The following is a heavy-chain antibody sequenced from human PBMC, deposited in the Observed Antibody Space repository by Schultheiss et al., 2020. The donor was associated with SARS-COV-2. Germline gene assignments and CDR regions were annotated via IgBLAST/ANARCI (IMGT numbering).Heavy chain of an antibody. J-gene: IGHJ1*01. CDR2: ISGSGGST. Sequence: GGSLRLSCAASGFTFSSYAMSWVRQAPGKGLEWVSAISGSGGSTYYADSVKGRFTISRDNSKNTLYLQMNSLRAEDTAVYYCAKDHRPAGDYVIHLGIVGEYFQHWGQGTLVTVSS. V-gene: IGHV3-23*01. CDR1: GFTFSSYA. CDR3: AKDHRPAGDYVIHLGIVGEYFQH. D-gene: IGHD4-17*01.